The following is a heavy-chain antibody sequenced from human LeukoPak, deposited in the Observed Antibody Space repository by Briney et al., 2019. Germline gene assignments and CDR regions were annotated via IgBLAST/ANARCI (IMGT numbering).Heavy chain of an antibody. CDR2: FNPNSGGT. CDR1: GYTFTGYY. V-gene: IGHV1-2*02. J-gene: IGHJ6*02. CDR3: ARVPGKYYYGSGSKYYYYYGMDV. D-gene: IGHD3-10*01. Sequence: ASVKVSCKASGYTFTGYYMHWVRQAPGQGLAWMGWFNPNSGGTNYAQKFQGRVTMTRDTSISTAYMELSRLRSDDTAVYYCARVPGKYYYGSGSKYYYYYGMDVWGQGTTVTASS.